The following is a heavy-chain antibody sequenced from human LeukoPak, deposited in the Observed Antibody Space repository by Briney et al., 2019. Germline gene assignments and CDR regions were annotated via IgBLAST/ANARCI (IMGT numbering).Heavy chain of an antibody. CDR2: ISHSGST. D-gene: IGHD2-15*01. CDR1: GGSFSGYY. Sequence: SETLSLTCAVYGGSFSGYYWSWIRQPPGKGLEWIGEISHSGSTNYNPSLKSRVTISVDTSKNQFSLKLSSVTAADTAVYYCARGFRDIVVVVAATFTGFDYWGQGTLVTVSS. V-gene: IGHV4-34*01. CDR3: ARGFRDIVVVVAATFTGFDY. J-gene: IGHJ4*02.